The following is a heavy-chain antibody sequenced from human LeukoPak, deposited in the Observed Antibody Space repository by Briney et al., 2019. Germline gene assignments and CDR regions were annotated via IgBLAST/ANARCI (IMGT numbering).Heavy chain of an antibody. CDR1: GFTFSSYG. J-gene: IGHJ6*02. D-gene: IGHD6-13*01. V-gene: IGHV3-33*01. CDR3: ARDGIAAAGTYYYYGMDV. Sequence: GRSLRLSCAAPGFTFSSYGMHWVRQAPGKGLEWVAVIWYDGSNKYYADSVKGRFTISRDNSKNTLYLQMNSLRAEDTAVYYCARDGIAAAGTYYYYGMDVWGQGTTVTVSS. CDR2: IWYDGSNK.